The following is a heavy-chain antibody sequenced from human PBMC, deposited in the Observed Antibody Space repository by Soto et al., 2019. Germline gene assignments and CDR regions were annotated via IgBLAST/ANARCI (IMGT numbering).Heavy chain of an antibody. J-gene: IGHJ4*02. V-gene: IGHV3-23*01. Sequence: GGSLRLSCAASGFTFSTYVMAWVRQAPGRGLEWVSGISASGSTGFYTDSVKGRFIISRDNSKNTLYLQMNSLRVDDTALYFCAKGDSDYYFDSLGQGTLVTVSS. CDR3: AKGDSDYYFDS. CDR1: GFTFSTYV. D-gene: IGHD4-4*01. CDR2: ISASGSTG.